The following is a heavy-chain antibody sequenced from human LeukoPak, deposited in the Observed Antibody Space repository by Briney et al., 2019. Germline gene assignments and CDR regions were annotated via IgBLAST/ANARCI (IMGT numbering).Heavy chain of an antibody. J-gene: IGHJ5*02. Sequence: SETLSLTCIVSGGSTSSDHWSWIRQPPEKGLEWIGCISYRGSTNYNPSLKSRVTISIDTSKKHFSLKLTSVTAADAGVYYCARGRGLGVITPYSASWGQGTLVTVSS. D-gene: IGHD3-16*02. CDR2: ISYRGST. V-gene: IGHV4-59*08. CDR1: GGSTSSDH. CDR3: ARGRGLGVITPYSAS.